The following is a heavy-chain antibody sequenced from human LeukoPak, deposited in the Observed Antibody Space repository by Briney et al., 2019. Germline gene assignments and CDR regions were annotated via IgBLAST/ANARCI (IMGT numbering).Heavy chain of an antibody. CDR2: IWSDGSNK. D-gene: IGHD3-10*01. CDR3: ARELFSSGSCPDG. Sequence: GGSLRLSCSASGFTFSYYATHWVRQAPGKGLEWVALIWSDGSNKYYAGSVKGRITISRDNSKNTVYLQMNSLRAEDTAVYYCARELFSSGSCPDGWGQGTLVTVSS. CDR1: GFTFSYYA. J-gene: IGHJ4*02. V-gene: IGHV3-33*01.